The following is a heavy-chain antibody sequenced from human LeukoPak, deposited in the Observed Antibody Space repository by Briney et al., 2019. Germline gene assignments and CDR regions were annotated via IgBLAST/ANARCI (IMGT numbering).Heavy chain of an antibody. Sequence: GASLQISCKGSGSIFTSYWIGWVRQLPGKGLEWMGIIYPGDSDTKYSPSFQGQVTISADKSISPAYLQWSSLKASDTAMYYCARRSDILTGPDYWGQGTLVTVSS. D-gene: IGHD3-9*01. V-gene: IGHV5-51*01. J-gene: IGHJ4*02. CDR3: ARRSDILTGPDY. CDR1: GSIFTSYW. CDR2: IYPGDSDT.